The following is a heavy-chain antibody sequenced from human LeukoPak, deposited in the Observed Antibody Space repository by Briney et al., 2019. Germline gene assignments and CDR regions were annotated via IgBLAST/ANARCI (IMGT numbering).Heavy chain of an antibody. J-gene: IGHJ5*02. CDR3: ARAPSLKARFDP. CDR2: IFYSGST. V-gene: IGHV4-59*01. CDR1: GGSISSYY. Sequence: SETLSLTCTVSGGSISSYYWNWIRQPPGKGLEWIGYIFYSGSTNYNPSLKSRVTISVDTSKNQFSLKLSSVTAADTAVYYCARAPSLKARFDPWGQGTLVTVSS.